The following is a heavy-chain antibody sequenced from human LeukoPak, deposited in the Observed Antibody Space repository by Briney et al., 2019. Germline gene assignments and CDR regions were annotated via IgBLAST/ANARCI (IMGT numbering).Heavy chain of an antibody. Sequence: GGSLRLSCTASGFTFSSYNMNWVRQAPGKGLEWVSYIDSSSNSIYYADSVKGRFTVSRDNAKNSLYLHMSSLRDEDTAVYYCARDWGYCSSTNCYASFDYWGQGTLVTVSS. CDR3: ARDWGYCSSTNCYASFDY. J-gene: IGHJ4*02. CDR2: IDSSSNSI. CDR1: GFTFSSYN. V-gene: IGHV3-48*02. D-gene: IGHD2-2*01.